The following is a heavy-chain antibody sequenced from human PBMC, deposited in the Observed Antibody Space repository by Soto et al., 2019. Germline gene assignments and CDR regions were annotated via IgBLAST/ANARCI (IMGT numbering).Heavy chain of an antibody. CDR2: ISYTGST. CDR1: GDTIRSDY. V-gene: IGHV4-59*01. J-gene: IGHJ6*02. D-gene: IGHD2-2*01. CDR3: ARDSRGFVLVPAAIPSNYGMDV. Sequence: SETLSLTCSVSGDTIRSDYWNWIRQPPGKRLEWIGYISYTGSTNYNPSLRSRVTMSLDTSKNQFSLKLISVTAADTAVYYCARDSRGFVLVPAAIPSNYGMDVWGQGTTVTVPS.